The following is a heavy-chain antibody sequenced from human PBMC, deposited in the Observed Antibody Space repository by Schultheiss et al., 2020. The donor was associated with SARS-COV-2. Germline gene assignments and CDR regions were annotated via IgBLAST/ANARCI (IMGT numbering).Heavy chain of an antibody. D-gene: IGHD3-10*01. CDR3: TTVRTGNYYYYGMDV. V-gene: IGHV3-15*01. Sequence: GESLKISCAASGFTFSNAWMSWVRQAPGKGLEWVGRIKSKTDGGTTDYAAPVKGRFTISRDDSKNTLYLQMNSLKTEDTAVYYCTTVRTGNYYYYGMDVWGQGTTVTVSS. CDR2: IKSKTDGGTT. J-gene: IGHJ6*02. CDR1: GFTFSNAW.